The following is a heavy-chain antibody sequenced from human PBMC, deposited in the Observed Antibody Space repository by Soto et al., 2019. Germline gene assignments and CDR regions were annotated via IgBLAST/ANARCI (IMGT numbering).Heavy chain of an antibody. CDR3: ARDNHYYDSSGSLYY. J-gene: IGHJ4*02. D-gene: IGHD3-22*01. Sequence: SETLSLTCTVSGGSISSGGYYWTWIRQHPGKGLEWLGSISYSGTTYYNPSLKSRVTISVDTSKHQFFLKLSSVTAADTAVYYCARDNHYYDSSGSLYYWGQGTLVTVSS. CDR1: GGSISSGGYY. CDR2: ISYSGTT. V-gene: IGHV4-31*03.